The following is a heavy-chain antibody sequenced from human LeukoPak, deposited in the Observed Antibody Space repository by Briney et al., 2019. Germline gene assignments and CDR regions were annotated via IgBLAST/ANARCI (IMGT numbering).Heavy chain of an antibody. V-gene: IGHV3-20*04. D-gene: IGHD6-13*01. Sequence: PGGSLRLSCAASRFTFSSYAMSWVRQAPGKGLEWVSGINWNGGITGYADSVKGRFTISRDNAKNSLYLQMNSLRAEDTALYYCARTGTKQQLVTDYWGQGTLVTVSS. CDR2: INWNGGIT. CDR3: ARTGTKQQLVTDY. J-gene: IGHJ4*02. CDR1: RFTFSSYA.